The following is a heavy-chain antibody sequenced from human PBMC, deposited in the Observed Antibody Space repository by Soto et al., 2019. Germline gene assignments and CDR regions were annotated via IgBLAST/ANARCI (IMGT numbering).Heavy chain of an antibody. D-gene: IGHD6-19*01. CDR1: GFTFSTYA. Sequence: EVQLLESGGGLVQPGGSLRLSCAASGFTFSTYAMNWVRQAPGKGREWVSVISDSGSTYYADSVKGRFTISRDNSKNTLYLQMNSLRAEDTAMYFCAKSAGYQSLAVSGSWGQGTLVIVSS. CDR3: AKSAGYQSLAVSGS. CDR2: ISDSGST. J-gene: IGHJ5*02. V-gene: IGHV3-23*01.